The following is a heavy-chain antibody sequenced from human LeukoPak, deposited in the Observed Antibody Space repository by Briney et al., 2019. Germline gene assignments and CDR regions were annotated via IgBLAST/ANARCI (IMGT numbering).Heavy chain of an antibody. D-gene: IGHD3-16*01. CDR1: GFTFSNYN. J-gene: IGHJ3*01. V-gene: IGHV3-33*01. Sequence: PGRSLRLSCVSSGFTFSNYNMHWVRQAPGKGLEWVAAIWYDGSNKYYADSVKGRFTISRENAKNSLYLQMNSLRAEDTAVYYCIRDLGLSHAYGAFDVWGQGTMVTVSS. CDR2: IWYDGSNK. CDR3: IRDLGLSHAYGAFDV.